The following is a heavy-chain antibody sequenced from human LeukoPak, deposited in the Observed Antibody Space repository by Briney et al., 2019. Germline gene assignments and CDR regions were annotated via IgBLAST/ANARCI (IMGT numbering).Heavy chain of an antibody. J-gene: IGHJ5*02. CDR1: GGSFSGYY. CDR3: ASQAGYSSSWYWFDP. CDR2: INHSGST. D-gene: IGHD6-13*01. Sequence: SETLSLTCAVYGGSFSGYYWSWIRQPPGKGLEWIGEINHSGSTNYNPSLKSRVTISVDTSKNQFSLKLSSVTAADTAVYYCASQAGYSSSWYWFDPWGQGTLVTVSS. V-gene: IGHV4-34*01.